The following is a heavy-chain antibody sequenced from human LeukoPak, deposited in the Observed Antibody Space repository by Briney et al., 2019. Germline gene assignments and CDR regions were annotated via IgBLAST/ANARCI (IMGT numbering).Heavy chain of an antibody. Sequence: RPGGSLRLSCAASGFASDAFGIHWVRQAPGKGLEWVAVISSDGSKEYYGDSVKGRFTISRDNSKNMPYLQMNSLRAEDSGVYYCAKSGGYCTDGICYHFDYWGQGTLVTVSS. D-gene: IGHD2-8*01. V-gene: IGHV3-30*18. CDR1: GFASDAFG. CDR2: ISSDGSKE. CDR3: AKSGGYCTDGICYHFDY. J-gene: IGHJ4*02.